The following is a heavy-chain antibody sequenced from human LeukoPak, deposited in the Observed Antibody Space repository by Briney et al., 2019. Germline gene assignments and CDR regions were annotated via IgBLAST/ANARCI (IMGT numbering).Heavy chain of an antibody. D-gene: IGHD3-22*01. Sequence: PGGSLRLSCAASGFTVSSNYMSWVRQAPGKGLEWVSVIYSGGSTYYADSVKGRFTISRDNSKNTLYLQMNSLRAEDTAVHYCARDAYPYYYDSSGYLSNWGQGTLVTVSS. CDR2: IYSGGST. CDR3: ARDAYPYYYDSSGYLSN. J-gene: IGHJ4*02. V-gene: IGHV3-66*01. CDR1: GFTVSSNY.